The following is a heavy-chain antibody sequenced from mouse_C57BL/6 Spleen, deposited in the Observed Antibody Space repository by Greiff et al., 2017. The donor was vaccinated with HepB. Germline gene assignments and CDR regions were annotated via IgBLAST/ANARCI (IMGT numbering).Heavy chain of an antibody. Sequence: QVQLQHSGPELVKPGASVKISCKASGYAFSSSWMNWVKQRPGTGLEWIGRIYPGDGDTNYNGKFKGKATLTADKSSSTAYIQLSSLTSEDSAVYFCARADYGFAYWGQGTLVTVSA. CDR3: ARADYGFAY. J-gene: IGHJ3*01. CDR1: GYAFSSSW. D-gene: IGHD2-4*01. V-gene: IGHV1-82*01. CDR2: IYPGDGDT.